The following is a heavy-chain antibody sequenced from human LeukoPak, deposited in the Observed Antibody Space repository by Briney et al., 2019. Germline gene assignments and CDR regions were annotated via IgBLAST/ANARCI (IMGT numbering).Heavy chain of an antibody. CDR1: GFTFSAHG. Sequence: GGSLRLSCAASGFTFSAHGMHWVRQGPGKGLVWVARITDDGGDANYADSVKGRFTISRDNANKVMYLEMNSLTADDTGVYYCARVLTYFDLWGQGTLVTVSS. CDR3: ARVLTYFDL. V-gene: IGHV3-74*01. CDR2: ITDDGGDA. J-gene: IGHJ5*01.